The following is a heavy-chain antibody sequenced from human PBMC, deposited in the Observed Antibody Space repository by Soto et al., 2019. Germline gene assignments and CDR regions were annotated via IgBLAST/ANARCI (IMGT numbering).Heavy chain of an antibody. CDR2: VNPYGASS. CDR1: GYSSSNYY. J-gene: IGHJ4*02. Sequence: QVQVVQSGAEVKEPGASVKVSCKASGYSSSNYYTHWVRQAPGQGLEWMGIVNPYGASSNYAQSFQGRVTLTRDTSMHTDYMDMSRLTSDDTAVYYCASVTTIWSNWGQRTLVTVSS. D-gene: IGHD2-21*02. V-gene: IGHV1-46*01. CDR3: ASVTTIWSN.